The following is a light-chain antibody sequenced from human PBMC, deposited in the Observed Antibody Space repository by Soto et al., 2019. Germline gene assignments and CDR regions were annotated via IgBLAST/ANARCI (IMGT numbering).Light chain of an antibody. CDR3: QQTYVSPRA. J-gene: IGKJ2*01. CDR1: QSISNY. V-gene: IGKV1-39*01. CDR2: DAS. Sequence: DIQMTQSPYSLSASVRARVTITCRASQSISNYLNWYQHRPGNAPNLLIYDASNLQSGVPSRFSGSGSGTDFTLTINSLQPEDFATYYCQQTYVSPRAFGQGTTLEIK.